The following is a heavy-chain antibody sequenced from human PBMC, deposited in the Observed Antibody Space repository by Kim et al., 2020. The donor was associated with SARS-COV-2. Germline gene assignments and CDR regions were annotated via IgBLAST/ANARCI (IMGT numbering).Heavy chain of an antibody. J-gene: IGHJ6*02. V-gene: IGHV3-30*04. CDR1: GFTFSSYA. Sequence: GGSLRLSCAASGFTFSSYAMHWVRQAPGKGLEWVAVISYDGSNKYYADSVKGRFTISRDNSKNTLYLQMNSLRAEDTAVYYCAADAGYYDSSGSAKEREVYYYYYGMDVWGQGTTVTISS. CDR3: AADAGYYDSSGSAKEREVYYYYYGMDV. D-gene: IGHD3-22*01. CDR2: ISYDGSNK.